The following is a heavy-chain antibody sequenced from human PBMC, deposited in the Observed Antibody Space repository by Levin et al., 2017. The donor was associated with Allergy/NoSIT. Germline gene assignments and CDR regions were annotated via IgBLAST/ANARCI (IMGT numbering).Heavy chain of an antibody. Sequence: GSLRLSCTVSGGSISSSSYYWGWIRQPPGKGLEWIGSIYYSGSTYYNPSLKSRVTISVDTSKNQFSLKLSSVTAADTAVYYGARNRPIVVVPAALDYWGQGTLVTVSS. V-gene: IGHV4-39*07. CDR1: GGSISSSSYY. J-gene: IGHJ4*02. D-gene: IGHD2-2*01. CDR3: ARNRPIVVVPAALDY. CDR2: IYYSGST.